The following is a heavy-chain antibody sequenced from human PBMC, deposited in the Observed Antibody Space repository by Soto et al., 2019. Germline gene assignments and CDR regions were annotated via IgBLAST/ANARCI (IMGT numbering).Heavy chain of an antibody. CDR2: IYYSGST. D-gene: IGHD2-8*02. CDR1: GGSFSSGGYY. J-gene: IGHJ4*02. V-gene: IGHV4-31*03. Sequence: QLQLQESGPGLVKPSQTLSLACTVSGGSFSSGGYYWSWIRQLPGKGLEWIGYIYYSGSTYYNPSLKIRFTLSLDTSKNQFSLKLSSVTAADTAVYYCARATSFSGHHGYWGQGTLVTVSS. CDR3: ARATSFSGHHGY.